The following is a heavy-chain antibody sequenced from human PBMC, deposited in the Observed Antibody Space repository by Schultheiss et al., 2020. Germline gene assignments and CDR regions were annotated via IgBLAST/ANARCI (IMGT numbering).Heavy chain of an antibody. CDR3: ARGRHPVRVSWFDP. J-gene: IGHJ5*02. CDR1: GFTFSSYA. D-gene: IGHD3-3*01. V-gene: IGHV3-23*01. CDR2: ISGSGGST. Sequence: GESLKISCAASGFTFSSYAMSWVRQAPGKGLEWVSTISGSGGSTWYADSVKGRFTISRDNSKNTLYLQMNSLRAEDTAVYYCARGRHPVRVSWFDPWGQGTLVTVSS.